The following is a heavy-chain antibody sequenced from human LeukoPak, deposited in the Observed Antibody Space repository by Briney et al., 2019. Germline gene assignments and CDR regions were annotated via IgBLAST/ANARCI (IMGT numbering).Heavy chain of an antibody. Sequence: SETLSLTCSVSGGSISGYYWSWIRQPPGKGLEWIGYIYYSGSTNYNPSLQSRITISVDTSKNQFSLKLSSVTAADTAVYYCARTEQWLGYDYWGQGTLVTVSS. CDR3: ARTEQWLGYDY. V-gene: IGHV4-59*12. D-gene: IGHD6-19*01. CDR1: GGSISGYY. J-gene: IGHJ4*02. CDR2: IYYSGST.